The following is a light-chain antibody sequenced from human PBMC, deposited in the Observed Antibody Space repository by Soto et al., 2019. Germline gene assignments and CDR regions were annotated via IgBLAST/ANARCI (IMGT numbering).Light chain of an antibody. CDR1: SSNIGAGYE. J-gene: IGLJ1*01. V-gene: IGLV1-40*01. CDR3: QSYDSSLSGYV. CDR2: GNS. Sequence: QSLLTQPPSVSGGPGQRVTSSCTGSSSNIGAGYEVHWYQQLPGTAPNLLIYGNSNRPSGVPDRFSGSKSGTSASLAITGLQAEDEADYYCQSYDSSLSGYVFGTGTKVPVL.